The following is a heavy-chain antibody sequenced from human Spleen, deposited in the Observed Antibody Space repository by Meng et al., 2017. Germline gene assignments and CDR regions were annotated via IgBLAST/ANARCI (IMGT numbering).Heavy chain of an antibody. D-gene: IGHD3-22*01. J-gene: IGHJ6*02. CDR1: GFAFSSYN. CDR2: IKTSSRYI. CDR3: ARMYDSSGYYQGGMDV. Sequence: GESLKISCAASGFAFSSYNMNWVRQAPGKGLEWVSSIKTSSRYISYADSVNGRFTISRDNAKNSLFLQMNSLRAEDTAVYYCARMYDSSGYYQGGMDVWGQGTTVTVSS. V-gene: IGHV3-21*01.